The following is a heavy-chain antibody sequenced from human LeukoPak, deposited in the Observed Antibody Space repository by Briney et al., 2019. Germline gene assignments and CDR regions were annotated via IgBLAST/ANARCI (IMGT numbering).Heavy chain of an antibody. Sequence: PGGSLRLSCAASGFTFSSYGMHWVRQAPGKGLEWVSYISSAGNTIHYAASVKGRFTISRDNAKISLYLQMNSLRAEDTAVYYCARGSGSYFNYWGQGTLVTVSS. CDR3: ARGSGSYFNY. V-gene: IGHV3-48*04. CDR1: GFTFSSYG. CDR2: ISSAGNTI. J-gene: IGHJ4*02. D-gene: IGHD1-26*01.